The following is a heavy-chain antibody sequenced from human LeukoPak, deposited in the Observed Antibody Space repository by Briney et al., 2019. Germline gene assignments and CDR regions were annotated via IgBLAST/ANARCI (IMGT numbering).Heavy chain of an antibody. D-gene: IGHD1-26*01. Sequence: SETLSLTRTVSGGSISNYYWTWIRQPAGKGLEWVGRIYSSGSTNYNPSLKSRVTRSLDTSNNQFSLKLSSVTAADTAVYYCAREIIRGSDYEANLDYWGQGTLVTVSA. CDR1: GGSISNYY. V-gene: IGHV4-4*07. J-gene: IGHJ4*02. CDR2: IYSSGST. CDR3: AREIIRGSDYEANLDY.